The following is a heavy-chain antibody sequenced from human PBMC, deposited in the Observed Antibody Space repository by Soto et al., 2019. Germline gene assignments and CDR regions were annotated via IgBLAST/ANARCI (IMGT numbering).Heavy chain of an antibody. J-gene: IGHJ4*02. CDR3: ARDDYLWYDNGLDC. CDR1: GFLFSRFG. V-gene: IGHV3-33*01. Sequence: QVQLVESGGAVVQPGTSLRLSCALSGFLFSRFGMHGVRQAPGKGLGWVAVIVSHGGKIGYEDSVRGRFTISRDNSKNILFLEMSSLRVEDTAMYYCARDDYLWYDNGLDCWGQGTLVTVSS. D-gene: IGHD3-10*01. CDR2: IVSHGGKI.